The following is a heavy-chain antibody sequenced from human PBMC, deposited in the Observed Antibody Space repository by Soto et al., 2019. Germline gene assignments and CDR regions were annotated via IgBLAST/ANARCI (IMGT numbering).Heavy chain of an antibody. CDR2: FDPKDGKT. CDR3: ATRLKYCTGGNCRPGGFDS. J-gene: IGHJ4*02. CDR1: GYTLTELS. Sequence: QGQLVQSGAEVKKPGASVKVSCKVSGYTLTELSMHWVRQAPGKGLEGMGGFDPKDGKTIYAQRVKGKVTMTEDTPTDTGYLELSSIRSEDTGVYFCATRLKYCTGGNCRPGGFDSWGQGTLVTVSS. V-gene: IGHV1-24*01. D-gene: IGHD2-15*01.